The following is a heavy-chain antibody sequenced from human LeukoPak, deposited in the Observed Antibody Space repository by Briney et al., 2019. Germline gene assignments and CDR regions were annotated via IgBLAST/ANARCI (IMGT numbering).Heavy chain of an antibody. Sequence: GGSLRLSCVASGFTFSSYWMSWVRQAPGKGLEWVANIKQDGSEKYYVDSVKGRFTISRDNAKNSLYLQMNSLRAEDTAVYYCARDHEGALDHWGQGTLVTVSS. D-gene: IGHD1-26*01. V-gene: IGHV3-7*01. CDR3: ARDHEGALDH. CDR1: GFTFSSYW. CDR2: IKQDGSEK. J-gene: IGHJ4*02.